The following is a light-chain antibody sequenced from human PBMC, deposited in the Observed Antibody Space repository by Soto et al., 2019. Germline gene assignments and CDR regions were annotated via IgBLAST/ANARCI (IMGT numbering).Light chain of an antibody. J-gene: IGKJ3*01. V-gene: IGKV1-5*03. CDR2: RAS. CDR1: QRSSNW. CDR3: QQYNSYSGT. Sequence: DIQMTQSPSTLSASVGDRVTITCRASQRSSNWLAWYQQRPGKAPKLVIYRASTLESGVPSRFSGSGSGTEFTLTISILQPDDFATYFCQQYNSYSGTFGPGTKVDIK.